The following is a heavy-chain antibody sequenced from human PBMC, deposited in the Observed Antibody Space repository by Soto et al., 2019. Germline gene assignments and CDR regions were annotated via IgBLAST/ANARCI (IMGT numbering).Heavy chain of an antibody. CDR2: IYYSGST. CDR3: ARMIVEMAFDI. Sequence: SETLSLTCTVSGGSISSGDYYWSWIRQPPGKGLEWIGYIYYSGSTYYNPSLKSRVTISVDTSKNQFSLKLSSVTAADTAVYYCARMIVEMAFDIWGQGTMVTGSS. V-gene: IGHV4-30-4*01. CDR1: GGSISSGDYY. D-gene: IGHD3-22*01. J-gene: IGHJ3*02.